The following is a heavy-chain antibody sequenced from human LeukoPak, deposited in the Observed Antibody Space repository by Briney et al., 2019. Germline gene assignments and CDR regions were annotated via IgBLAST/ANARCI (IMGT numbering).Heavy chain of an antibody. Sequence: GGSLRLSCAASGFTFSNYNMIWVRQAPGKGLEWVSYITSSSTTIYYADSVKGRFTISRDNSKNTLYLQMNSLRTEDTAVYYCGKGTVAGTWGNNWFDPWGQGTLVTVSS. CDR1: GFTFSNYN. CDR2: ITSSSTTI. CDR3: GKGTVAGTWGNNWFDP. J-gene: IGHJ5*02. D-gene: IGHD3-16*01. V-gene: IGHV3-48*01.